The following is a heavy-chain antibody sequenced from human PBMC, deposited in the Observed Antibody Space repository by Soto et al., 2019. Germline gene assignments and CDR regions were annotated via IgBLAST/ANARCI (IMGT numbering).Heavy chain of an antibody. J-gene: IGHJ6*02. CDR2: IIPVLGTP. Sequence: QVHLVQASAEVTKPGSSVKVSCKASGGTFTSIAFSWVRQAPVQGLEWMGGIIPVLGTPNYAQKSQPRVTITADASTTTVHMELSSLRSDDTAVYYCASSAGLDHLLNYYGLNVWGQGTTVTV. CDR1: GGTFTSIA. CDR3: ASSAGLDHLLNYYGLNV. V-gene: IGHV1-69*01. D-gene: IGHD6-13*01.